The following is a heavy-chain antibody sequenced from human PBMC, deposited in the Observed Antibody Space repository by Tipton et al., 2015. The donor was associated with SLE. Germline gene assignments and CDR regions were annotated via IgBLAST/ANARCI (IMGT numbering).Heavy chain of an antibody. V-gene: IGHV3-74*01. CDR2: TNSDGSDT. CDR1: GFTFRSYG. CDR3: VAETGRRFRS. D-gene: IGHD2-15*01. Sequence: SLRLSCAASGFTFRSYGSHSGPQASWKGLVWVSQTNSDGSDTKYADFVKGRFTISRDYAKNTVYLQMNSLRTEDTGVYYCVAETGRRFRSWG. J-gene: IGHJ5*01.